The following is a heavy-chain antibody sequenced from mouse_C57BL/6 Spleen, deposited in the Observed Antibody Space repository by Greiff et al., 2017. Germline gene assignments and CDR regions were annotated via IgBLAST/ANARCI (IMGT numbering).Heavy chain of an antibody. J-gene: IGHJ4*01. CDR3: ARTCIAMDC. CDR1: GFTFSDYG. CDR2: ISSGSSTI. Sequence: EVKVVESGGGLVKPGGSLKLSCAATGFTFSDYGMHWVRQAPEKGLAWVAYISSGSSTIYYADTVKGRFTLSRDNAKNTLFLRMTSLRSEDSAMYYCARTCIAMDCGGQGTSVTVSS. V-gene: IGHV5-17*01.